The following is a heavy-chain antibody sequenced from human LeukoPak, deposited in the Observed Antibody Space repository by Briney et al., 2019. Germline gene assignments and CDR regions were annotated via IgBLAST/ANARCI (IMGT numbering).Heavy chain of an antibody. Sequence: PSETLSLTCTVSGGSISSYYWSWIRQPPGKGLEWIGYIYYSGSTNYNPSLKSRVAISVDTSKNQFSLKLSSVTAADTAVYYCARDKGRGGWLQLHFHYWGQGTLVTVSS. CDR2: IYYSGST. V-gene: IGHV4-59*01. CDR3: ARDKGRGGWLQLHFHY. D-gene: IGHD5-24*01. J-gene: IGHJ4*02. CDR1: GGSISSYY.